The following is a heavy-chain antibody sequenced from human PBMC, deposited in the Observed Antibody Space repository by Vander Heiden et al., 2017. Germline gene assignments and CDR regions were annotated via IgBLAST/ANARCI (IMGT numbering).Heavy chain of an antibody. D-gene: IGHD2-15*01. CDR3: AKQPSANYGG. CDR2: ISGSGGSI. V-gene: IGHV3-23*01. Sequence: EVQLLESVVGLVQPGGSLRLSSAASGFTFSNYGMSWVRQAPGKGLEWVSVISGSGGSIYYADSVKGRFTISRDNSKNTLYLQMNSLTAEDTAVYYCAKQPSANYGGWGQGTLVTVSS. CDR1: GFTFSNYG. J-gene: IGHJ4*02.